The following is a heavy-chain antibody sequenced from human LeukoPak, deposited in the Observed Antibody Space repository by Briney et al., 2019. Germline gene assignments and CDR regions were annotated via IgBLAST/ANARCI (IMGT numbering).Heavy chain of an antibody. CDR3: ARGGSSQRKAYYYYGMDV. CDR2: ISYDGSNK. J-gene: IGHJ6*02. D-gene: IGHD6-6*01. Sequence: GSLRLSCAASGFTFSSYAMHWVRQAPGKGLEWVAVISYDGSNKYYADSVKGRFTISRDNSKNTLYLQMNSLRAEDTAVYYCARGGSSQRKAYYYYGMDVWGQGTTVTVSS. CDR1: GFTFSSYA. V-gene: IGHV3-30-3*01.